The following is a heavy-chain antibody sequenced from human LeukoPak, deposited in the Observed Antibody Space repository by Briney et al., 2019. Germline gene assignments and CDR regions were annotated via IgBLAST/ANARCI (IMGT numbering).Heavy chain of an antibody. CDR3: AKDQMGLRFLEWLSPFDY. J-gene: IGHJ4*02. CDR1: GFTFGSYA. CDR2: VPDDSAAT. V-gene: IGHV3-23*01. D-gene: IGHD3-3*01. Sequence: GGSLRLSCAASGFTFGSYAMSWVRQAPGKGLEWVSLVPDDSAATYYADSVKGRFTISRDNSRNTLYLQMSSLRAEDTAVYYCAKDQMGLRFLEWLSPFDYWGQGTLVTVSS.